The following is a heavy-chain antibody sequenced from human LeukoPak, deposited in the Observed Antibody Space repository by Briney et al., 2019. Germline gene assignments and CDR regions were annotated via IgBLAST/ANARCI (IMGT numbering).Heavy chain of an antibody. Sequence: GGSLRLSCAASGFTFSDYFMSWIRQGPGKGLEWVSHIDSSGTIYYADSVKGRATISRDNAKNSLYLQMNSLRAEDTAVYYCARPAYCGGNCYYFPDYWGQGTLVTVSS. V-gene: IGHV3-11*04. J-gene: IGHJ4*02. CDR3: ARPAYCGGNCYYFPDY. CDR2: IDSSGTI. CDR1: GFTFSDYF. D-gene: IGHD2-21*02.